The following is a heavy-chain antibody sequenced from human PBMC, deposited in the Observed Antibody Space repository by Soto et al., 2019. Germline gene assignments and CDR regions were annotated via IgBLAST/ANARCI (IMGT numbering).Heavy chain of an antibody. CDR1: GGSISSGGYY. CDR3: ARGTSGWYYYYYYMDV. Sequence: QVQLQESGPGLVKPSQTLSLTCTVSGGSISSGGYYWSWIRQHPGKGLEWIGYIYYSGSTYYNPSLKSRVTISVDTSKNPLSLKLSSVTAADTAVYYCARGTSGWYYYYYYMDVWGKGTTVTVSS. D-gene: IGHD6-19*01. J-gene: IGHJ6*03. CDR2: IYYSGST. V-gene: IGHV4-31*03.